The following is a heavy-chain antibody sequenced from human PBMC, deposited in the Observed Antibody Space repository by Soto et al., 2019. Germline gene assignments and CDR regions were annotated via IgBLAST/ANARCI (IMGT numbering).Heavy chain of an antibody. Sequence: EVQLLESGGGLVQPGGSLRLSCAASGFTFSSYAMNWVRQAPGKGLEWVSAICGGGSCTYYADSVKGRFTISRENSMNTFYLQMNSLRAEDTAVYYCAKSTGTTIRSAVDYWGQGALVTVSS. V-gene: IGHV3-23*01. D-gene: IGHD4-17*01. CDR2: ICGGGSCT. CDR1: GFTFSSYA. CDR3: AKSTGTTIRSAVDY. J-gene: IGHJ4*02.